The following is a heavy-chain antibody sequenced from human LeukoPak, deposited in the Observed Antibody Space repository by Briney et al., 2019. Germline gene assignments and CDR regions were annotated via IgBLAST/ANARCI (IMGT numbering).Heavy chain of an antibody. CDR3: ARIESSGWSLIDY. CDR2: INPSGGST. V-gene: IGHV1-46*01. D-gene: IGHD6-19*01. J-gene: IGHJ4*02. Sequence: ASVKVSCKASGYTFTSYYMHWVRQAPGQGLEWMGIINPSGGSTSYAQKFQGRVTMTRDMSTSTVYMELSGLRSEDTAVYYCARIESSGWSLIDYWGQGTLVTVSS. CDR1: GYTFTSYY.